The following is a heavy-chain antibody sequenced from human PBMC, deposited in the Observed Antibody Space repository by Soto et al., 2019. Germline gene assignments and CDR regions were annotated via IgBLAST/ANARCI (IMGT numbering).Heavy chain of an antibody. V-gene: IGHV3-64D*06. CDR3: VKGNQLLRYYFEF. CDR1: VFTFSNYA. CDR2: ITSDGDST. J-gene: IGHJ4*01. Sequence: GSPRLSCSVSVFTFSNYAIHWVRQAPGEGLEYVSGITSDGDSTWHADSVKDRFTISRDNSKNTLFLQMSSLRVEDTAIYFCVKGNQLLRYYFEFWGPGTLVTVSS. D-gene: IGHD2-15*01.